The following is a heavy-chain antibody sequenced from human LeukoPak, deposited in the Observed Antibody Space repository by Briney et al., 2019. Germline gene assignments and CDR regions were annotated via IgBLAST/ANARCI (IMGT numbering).Heavy chain of an antibody. CDR1: GGSISSYY. V-gene: IGHV4-4*07. D-gene: IGHD2-2*02. J-gene: IGHJ4*02. CDR3: ARCTSTSCYNFDY. Sequence: SETLSLTCTISGGSISSYYWNWIRQSAGKGLEWIGHIYTTGTTNCNPSLKSRVTISLDTSKNQFSLNLNSATAADTAVYYCARCTSTSCYNFDYWGQGALVTVSS. CDR2: IYTTGTT.